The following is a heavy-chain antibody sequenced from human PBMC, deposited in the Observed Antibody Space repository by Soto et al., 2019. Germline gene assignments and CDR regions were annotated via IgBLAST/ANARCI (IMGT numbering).Heavy chain of an antibody. D-gene: IGHD2-2*01. CDR2: IIPFFDTA. J-gene: IGHJ6*02. Sequence: SVKVSCKASGVTFSSHAFSWVRQAPGQGLEWMGDIIPFFDTADYAQKFQGRVTITADESTNTAYMELSSLRSEDTAVYYCAREGLVLVPTTVNSDYYYYAMDVWGQGTTVTVSS. CDR1: GVTFSSHA. CDR3: AREGLVLVPTTVNSDYYYYAMDV. V-gene: IGHV1-69*13.